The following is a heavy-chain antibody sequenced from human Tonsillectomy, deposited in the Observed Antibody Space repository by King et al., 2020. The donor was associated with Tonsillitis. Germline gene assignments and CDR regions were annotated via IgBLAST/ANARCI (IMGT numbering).Heavy chain of an antibody. CDR3: ARDGDTYYYDSSGYFSYFDY. CDR1: GYTFTHYA. V-gene: IGHV1-3*01. Sequence: QVQLVQSGSEVKKPGASVKVSCKASGYTFTHYAIHWVRQAPGQRLEWMGWINAANGYTEYSQKFQGRVTITRDTSASIVYMELSSLRSEDTAVYYCARDGDTYYYDSSGYFSYFDYWGQGTLVTVSS. J-gene: IGHJ4*02. CDR2: INAANGYT. D-gene: IGHD3-22*01.